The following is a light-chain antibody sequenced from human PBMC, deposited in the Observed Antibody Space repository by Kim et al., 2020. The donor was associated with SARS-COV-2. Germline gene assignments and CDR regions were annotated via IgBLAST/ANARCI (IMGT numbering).Light chain of an antibody. CDR3: QQSYSTPYT. CDR1: QSISSY. J-gene: IGKJ2*01. CDR2: AAS. V-gene: IGKV1-39*01. Sequence: SASVVDRVTFSYRASQSISSYLNWYQQKPGKAPKLLIYAASSLQSGVPSRFSGSGSGTDFTLTISSLQPEDFATYYCQQSYSTPYTFGQGTKLEI.